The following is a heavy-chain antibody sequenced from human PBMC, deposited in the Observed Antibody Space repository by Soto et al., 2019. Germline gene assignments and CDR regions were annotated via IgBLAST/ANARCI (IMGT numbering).Heavy chain of an antibody. CDR1: GFTFSNYA. Sequence: EVQLLESRGGLVQPGGALRLSCAAAGFTFSNYAMSWVRQAPGKGLEWVSTISGSGGSTYYADSVKGRITTSRDNSKNTLYLQMNSLRAEDTAVYYCAKESGVPPVTTGYYGMDVWGQGTTVTVSS. J-gene: IGHJ6*02. D-gene: IGHD4-17*01. CDR2: ISGSGGST. V-gene: IGHV3-23*01. CDR3: AKESGVPPVTTGYYGMDV.